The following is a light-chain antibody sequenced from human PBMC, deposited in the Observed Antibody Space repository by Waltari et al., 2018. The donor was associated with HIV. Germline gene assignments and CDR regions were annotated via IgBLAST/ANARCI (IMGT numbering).Light chain of an antibody. CDR3: ASYTSSSTYV. CDR2: EVS. J-gene: IGLJ1*01. CDR1: SSDVGSYNY. Sequence: QSALTQRASVSGSPGQSITISCTGTSSDVGSYNYVSWYQQHPGKAPKLMLYEVSSRPSGAYNRVSGSKSGNTASLTISGLQAEDEADYYCASYTSSSTYVFGTGTKVTVL. V-gene: IGLV2-14*01.